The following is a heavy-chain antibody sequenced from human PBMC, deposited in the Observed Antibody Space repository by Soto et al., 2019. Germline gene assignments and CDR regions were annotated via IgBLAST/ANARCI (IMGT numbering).Heavy chain of an antibody. CDR3: ARERGVVVPAATYYYYYYMDV. Sequence: GGSLRLSCAASGFTFSSYSMNWVRQAPGKGLEWVSSISSSSSYIYYADSVKGRFTISRDNAKNSLYLQMNSLRAEDTAVYYCARERGVVVPAATYYYYYYMDVWGKGTTVTVSS. D-gene: IGHD2-2*01. J-gene: IGHJ6*03. CDR1: GFTFSSYS. CDR2: ISSSSSYI. V-gene: IGHV3-21*01.